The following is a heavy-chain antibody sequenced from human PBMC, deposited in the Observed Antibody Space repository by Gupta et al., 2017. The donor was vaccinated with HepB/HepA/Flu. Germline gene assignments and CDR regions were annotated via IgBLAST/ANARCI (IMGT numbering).Heavy chain of an antibody. J-gene: IGHJ5*02. V-gene: IGHV1-69*04. CDR2: IIPILGIA. Sequence: QVQLVQSGAEVEKPGSSVKVSCKASGGTFSSYAISWVRQAPGQGLEWMGRIIPILGIANYAQKFQGRVTITADKSTSTAYMELSSLRSEDTAVYYCASSIVATIRSWFDPWGQGTLVTVSS. D-gene: IGHD5-12*01. CDR3: ASSIVATIRSWFDP. CDR1: GGTFSSYA.